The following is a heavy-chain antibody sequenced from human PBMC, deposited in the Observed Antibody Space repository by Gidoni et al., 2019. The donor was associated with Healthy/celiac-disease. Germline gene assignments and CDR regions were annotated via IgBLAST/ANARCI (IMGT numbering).Heavy chain of an antibody. CDR2: RSYDGSNK. D-gene: IGHD2-2*01. Sequence: QVPLLDSGGVVVQPGRSLRLSCAASGFTFSSYAMHWVRQAPGKGLEWGEVRSYDGSNKYYADSVKGRFTISRDNSKNTLYLQRNSLRAEDTAVYYCAREVGDCSSTSCYSDAFDIWGQGTMVTVSS. J-gene: IGHJ3*02. V-gene: IGHV3-30-3*01. CDR3: AREVGDCSSTSCYSDAFDI. CDR1: GFTFSSYA.